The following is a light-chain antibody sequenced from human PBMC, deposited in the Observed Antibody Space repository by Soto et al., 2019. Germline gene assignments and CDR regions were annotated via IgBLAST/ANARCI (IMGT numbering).Light chain of an antibody. CDR2: GES. J-gene: IGKJ1*01. CDR1: QNIKTY. CDR3: QQSFSFPWT. Sequence: DIQMTQSPSSLSAFVGESVTITCRPSQNIKTYLNWYQQKGGKAPKLLIYGESNLQSGVPSRFSGSGSGADFSLTISSLQPEDFATYYCQQSFSFPWTFGQGTKIEMK. V-gene: IGKV1-39*01.